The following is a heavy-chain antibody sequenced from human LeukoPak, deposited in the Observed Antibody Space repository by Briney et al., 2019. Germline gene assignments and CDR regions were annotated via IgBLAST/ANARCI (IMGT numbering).Heavy chain of an antibody. CDR1: GGSFSGYY. D-gene: IGHD3-22*01. CDR2: INHSGST. Sequence: SETLSLTCAVYGGSFSGYYWSWIRQPPGKGLEWIGEINHSGSTNYNPSLKSRATISVDTSKNQFSLKLSSVTAADTAVYYCARAGSSGYLNYYYYYMDVWGKGTTVTVSS. V-gene: IGHV4-34*01. J-gene: IGHJ6*03. CDR3: ARAGSSGYLNYYYYYMDV.